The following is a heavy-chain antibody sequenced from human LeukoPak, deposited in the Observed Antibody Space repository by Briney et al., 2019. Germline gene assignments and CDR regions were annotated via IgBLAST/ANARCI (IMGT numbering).Heavy chain of an antibody. CDR1: GYTFTSYD. V-gene: IGHV1-8*01. J-gene: IGHJ6*03. CDR2: MNPNSGNT. Sequence: ASVKVSCKASGYTFTSYDINWVRQATGQGLEWMGWMNPNSGNTGYAQKFQGRVTMTRNTSISTAYMELSSLRSEDTAVYYCARGRRLYYYDSSGYYKDYCMDVWGKGTTVTISS. D-gene: IGHD3-22*01. CDR3: ARGRRLYYYDSSGYYKDYCMDV.